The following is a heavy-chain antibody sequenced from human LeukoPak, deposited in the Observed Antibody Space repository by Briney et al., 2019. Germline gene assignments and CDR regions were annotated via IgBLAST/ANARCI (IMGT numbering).Heavy chain of an antibody. CDR1: GGSISSYY. V-gene: IGHV4-59*01. Sequence: SETLSLTCTVSGGSISSYYWSWIRQPPGKGLEWIGYIHYSGGTNYNPSLKSRVTISVDTSKNQFSLKLSSVTAADTAVYYCARDSLALRYFDSDYYYGMDVWGQGTTVTVSS. D-gene: IGHD3-9*01. CDR2: IHYSGGT. J-gene: IGHJ6*02. CDR3: ARDSLALRYFDSDYYYGMDV.